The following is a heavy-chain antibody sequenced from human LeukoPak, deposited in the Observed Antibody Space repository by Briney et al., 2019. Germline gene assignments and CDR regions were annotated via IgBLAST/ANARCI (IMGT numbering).Heavy chain of an antibody. J-gene: IGHJ3*02. CDR3: ASGSMHGSGAEDAFDI. V-gene: IGHV4-59*08. Sequence: SETLSLTCTVSGGSISSYYWSWIRQPPGKGLEWIGYIYYSGSTNYNPSLKSRVSISVDTSKNQFSLNLSSVTATDTAVYYCASGSMHGSGAEDAFDIWGQGTTVTVSS. D-gene: IGHD3-10*01. CDR1: GGSISSYY. CDR2: IYYSGST.